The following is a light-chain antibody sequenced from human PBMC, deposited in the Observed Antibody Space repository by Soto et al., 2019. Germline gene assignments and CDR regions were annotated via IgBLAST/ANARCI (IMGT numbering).Light chain of an antibody. V-gene: IGKV2-28*01. CDR2: LGS. CDR1: QSLLHSNGYNY. CDR3: MQAIERT. J-gene: IGKJ1*01. Sequence: DIVMTQSPLSLPVSPGEPASISCRSSQSLLHSNGYNYLDWYLQKPGQSPQLLIYLGSNRSSGVHDRFRGSGSGTDLTLKISRVEAEDAGVYYCMQAIERTFGQGTKVEIK.